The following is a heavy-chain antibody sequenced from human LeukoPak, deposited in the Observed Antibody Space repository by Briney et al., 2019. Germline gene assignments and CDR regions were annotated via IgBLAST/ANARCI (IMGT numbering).Heavy chain of an antibody. CDR1: GGSFSGYY. CDR2: INRSGST. CDR3: ARARQLVPYYFDY. J-gene: IGHJ4*02. D-gene: IGHD6-13*01. Sequence: SETLSLTCAVYGGSFSGYYWSWIRQPPGKGLEWIGEINRSGSTNYNPSLKSRVTISVDTSKNQFSLKLSSVTAADTAVYYCARARQLVPYYFDYWGQGTLVTVSS. V-gene: IGHV4-34*01.